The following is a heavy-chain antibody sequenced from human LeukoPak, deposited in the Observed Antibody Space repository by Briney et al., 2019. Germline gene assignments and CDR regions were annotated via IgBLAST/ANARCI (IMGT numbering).Heavy chain of an antibody. CDR2: ISYDGSNK. V-gene: IGHV3-30*18. Sequence: GGSLRLSCAASGFTVSSNYMSWVRQAPGKGLEWVAVISYDGSNKYYADSVKGRFTISRDNSKNTLYLQMNSLRAEDTAVYYCAKDRVEAIFGVARIYYYGMDVWGQGTTVTVSS. CDR1: GFTVSSNY. J-gene: IGHJ6*02. CDR3: AKDRVEAIFGVARIYYYGMDV. D-gene: IGHD3-3*01.